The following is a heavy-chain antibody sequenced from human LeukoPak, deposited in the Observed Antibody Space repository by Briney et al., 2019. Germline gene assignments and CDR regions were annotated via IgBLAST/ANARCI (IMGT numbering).Heavy chain of an antibody. CDR2: IYYSGST. D-gene: IGHD3-10*01. Sequence: PSQTLSLTCTVSGGSISSGSYYWSWIRQPAGKGLEWIGSIYYSGSTYYNPSLKSRVTISVDTSKNQFSLKLSSVTAADTAVYYCARVALWFGDIHYYYMDVWGKGTTVTVSS. CDR3: ARVALWFGDIHYYYMDV. V-gene: IGHV4-61*02. J-gene: IGHJ6*03. CDR1: GGSISSGSYY.